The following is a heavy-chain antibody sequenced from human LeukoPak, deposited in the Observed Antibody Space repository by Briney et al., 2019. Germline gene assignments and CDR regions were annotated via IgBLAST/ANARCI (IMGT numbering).Heavy chain of an antibody. J-gene: IGHJ4*02. CDR3: ARGDGPYYFDY. Sequence: PGGSLRLSCVASGFTFNDYYMSWIRQAPGKGLEWVSYISSSGSTIYYADSVKGRFTISRDNAKNSLYLQINSLRAEDAAVYYCARGDGPYYFDYWGQGTLVTVSS. V-gene: IGHV3-11*04. CDR2: ISSSGSTI. D-gene: IGHD5-24*01. CDR1: GFTFNDYY.